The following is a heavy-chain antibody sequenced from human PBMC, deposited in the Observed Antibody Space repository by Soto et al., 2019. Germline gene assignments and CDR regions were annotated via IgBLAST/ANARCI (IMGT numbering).Heavy chain of an antibody. V-gene: IGHV4-34*01. CDR2: FNHNGNI. CDR3: ARAPGGVTYLKV. J-gene: IGHJ4*02. Sequence: QGQLQHWGAGLLKPSETLSLTCAVSSGSFIGNYWSWMRQPPGKGLEWIGEFNHNGNINYNPSLESRATISLDTSKNQVSLRLTSVTAADTAVYFCARAPGGVTYLKVWGQGTLVTVSS. CDR1: SGSFIGNY. D-gene: IGHD5-18*01.